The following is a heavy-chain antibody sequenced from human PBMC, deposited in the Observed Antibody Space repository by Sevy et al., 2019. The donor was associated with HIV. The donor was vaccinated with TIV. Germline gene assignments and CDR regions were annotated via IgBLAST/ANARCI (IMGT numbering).Heavy chain of an antibody. D-gene: IGHD3-16*01. CDR1: GCTFSTYG. CDR2: IGAYNGNR. CDR3: ARLSTAWGESNWFDP. J-gene: IGHJ5*02. Sequence: ASVKVSCKASGCTFSTYGISWVRQAPGQGLEWMGWIGAYNGNRKYAQKFQDRITMTTDTSTSTAYMELRSLRSDDTAVYFCARLSTAWGESNWFDPWGHGTLVTVSS. V-gene: IGHV1-18*01.